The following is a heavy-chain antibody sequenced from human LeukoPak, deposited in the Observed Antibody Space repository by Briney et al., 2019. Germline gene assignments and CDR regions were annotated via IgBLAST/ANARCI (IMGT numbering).Heavy chain of an antibody. Sequence: SETLSLTCTVSGGSITSSGLYWGWIRQPPGKGLEWIGNIYYGGGAYYNPSLKSRVTISVNTSKNQFSLKLSSVTAADTAVYYCARQPNIVVVDNWFDPWGQGTLVAVSS. CDR2: IYYGGGA. J-gene: IGHJ5*02. V-gene: IGHV4-39*07. CDR1: GGSITSSGLY. CDR3: ARQPNIVVVDNWFDP. D-gene: IGHD2-15*01.